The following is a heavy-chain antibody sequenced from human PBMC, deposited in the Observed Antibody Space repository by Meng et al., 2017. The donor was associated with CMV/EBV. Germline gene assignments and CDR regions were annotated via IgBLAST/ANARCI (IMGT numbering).Heavy chain of an antibody. J-gene: IGHJ5*01. D-gene: IGHD4-11*01. CDR1: GFTFDDYA. Sequence: GGSLRLSCAASGFTFDDYAMHWVRQGPGKGLEWVSGISWNSGSIVYADSVRGRFTISRGNAKNSLYLQMNSLRDEDMALYHCAKGVYSNYDAPFDCWGQGILVTVSS. V-gene: IGHV3-9*03. CDR2: ISWNSGSI. CDR3: AKGVYSNYDAPFDC.